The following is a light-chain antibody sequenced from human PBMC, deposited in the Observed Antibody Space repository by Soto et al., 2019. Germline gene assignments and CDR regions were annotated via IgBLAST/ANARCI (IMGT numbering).Light chain of an antibody. CDR3: SSYTSNSTGV. V-gene: IGLV2-14*01. CDR2: DVS. J-gene: IGLJ2*01. Sequence: QSALTQPASVSGSPGQSITISCTGTSSDVGGYNYVSWYQQHPGKAPKLMIYDVSNQPSGISNRFSGSKSGNTASLTISGLQAEDEADYYCSSYTSNSTGVFGGGTKLTVL. CDR1: SSDVGGYNY.